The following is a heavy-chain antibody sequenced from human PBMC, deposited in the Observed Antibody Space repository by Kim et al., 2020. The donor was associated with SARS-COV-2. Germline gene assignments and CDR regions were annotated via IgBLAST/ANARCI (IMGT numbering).Heavy chain of an antibody. Sequence: SVKVSCKASGGAFSSYGINWLRQAPGQGLEWMGGIIPVFDKTKYAKTFQGRVTITADRSTNTAYLEIFSLRSDDTAVYYCARASRTAVAAAGLEDYFAPWGQGALVTVSS. CDR3: ARASRTAVAAAGLEDYFAP. J-gene: IGHJ5*02. D-gene: IGHD3-16*01. CDR1: GGAFSSYG. CDR2: IIPVFDKT. V-gene: IGHV1-69*06.